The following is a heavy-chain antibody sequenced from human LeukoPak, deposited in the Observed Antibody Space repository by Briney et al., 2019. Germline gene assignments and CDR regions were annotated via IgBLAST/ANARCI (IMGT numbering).Heavy chain of an antibody. CDR3: ARGEQLARYYFDN. CDR2: INPNSGGT. J-gene: IGHJ4*02. V-gene: IGHV1-2*02. D-gene: IGHD6-13*01. Sequence: ASVKVSCKASRYTFTGYYMHWVRQAPGLGLEWMGWINPNSGGTNYAQKFQDRVTMTRDTSITTAYMEPRRLRSDDTAVYFCARGEQLARYYFDNWGQGTLVTVSS. CDR1: RYTFTGYY.